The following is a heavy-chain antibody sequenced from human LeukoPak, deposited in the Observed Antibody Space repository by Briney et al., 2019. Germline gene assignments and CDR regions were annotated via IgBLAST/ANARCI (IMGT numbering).Heavy chain of an antibody. J-gene: IGHJ3*02. CDR3: AKKVGGVYAFDI. D-gene: IGHD3-16*01. Sequence: GGSLRLSCAASGFTFGDYYMSWIRQAPGKGLEWVSYISGSSSYPNYADSAKGRFTISRDNAKNSLYLQMNSLRAEDTAVYYCAKKVGGVYAFDIWGQGTMVTVSS. V-gene: IGHV3-11*03. CDR1: GFTFGDYY. CDR2: ISGSSSYP.